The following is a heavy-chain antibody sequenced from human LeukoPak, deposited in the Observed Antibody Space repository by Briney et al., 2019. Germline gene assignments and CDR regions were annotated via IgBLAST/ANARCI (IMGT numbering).Heavy chain of an antibody. J-gene: IGHJ2*01. D-gene: IGHD3-22*01. CDR3: ARAYDTSYWYFDL. Sequence: SQTLPLTCTVSGGSISSGSYYWSWIRQPAGKGLEWIGRIYTSGSTNYNPSLKSRVSISVDTSKNQFSLKLSSVTAADTAVYYCARAYDTSYWYFDLWGRGTLVTVSS. CDR2: IYTSGST. CDR1: GGSISSGSYY. V-gene: IGHV4-61*02.